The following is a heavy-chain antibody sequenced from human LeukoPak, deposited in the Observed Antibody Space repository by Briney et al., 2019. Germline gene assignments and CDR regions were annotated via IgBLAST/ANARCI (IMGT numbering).Heavy chain of an antibody. V-gene: IGHV1-69*06. D-gene: IGHD3-16*02. CDR1: GGIFGSYA. CDR2: IIPIFDTP. J-gene: IGHJ4*02. CDR3: AKGSRLREAGSYRF. Sequence: SVKVSCKVSGGIFGSYAINWVRQAPGQGLEGLGRIIPIFDTPNYAQTFQGRVTISADKSTRTVYMELTSLRSEDTALYYCAKGSRLREAGSYRFWGQGTLVTVSS.